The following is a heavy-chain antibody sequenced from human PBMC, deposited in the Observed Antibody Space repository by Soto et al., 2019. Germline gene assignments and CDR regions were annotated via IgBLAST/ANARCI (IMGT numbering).Heavy chain of an antibody. CDR1: GYTFTSYG. J-gene: IGHJ6*03. V-gene: IGHV1-18*01. Sequence: ASVKVSCKASGYTFTSYGISWVRQAPGQGLEWMGWISAYNGNTNYAQKLQGRVTMTTDTSTSTAYMELRSLRSDDTAVYYCARTTSCPPFYYYYYMDVWGKGTTVTVSS. CDR2: ISAYNGNT. D-gene: IGHD2-2*01. CDR3: ARTTSCPPFYYYYYMDV.